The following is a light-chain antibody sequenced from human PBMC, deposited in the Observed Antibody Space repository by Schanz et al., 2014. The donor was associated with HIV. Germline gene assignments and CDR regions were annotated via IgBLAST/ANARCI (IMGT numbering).Light chain of an antibody. Sequence: DIQMTQSPSTLSASVGDRVTITCRASQDIRARLAWYQQKPGEAPNLLISEASTLESGVPSRFSGSGSGTEFTLTISSLQPDDFATYFCLHYNDFASTFGQGTKLEIK. J-gene: IGKJ2*01. CDR2: EAS. CDR3: LHYNDFAST. CDR1: QDIRAR. V-gene: IGKV1-5*03.